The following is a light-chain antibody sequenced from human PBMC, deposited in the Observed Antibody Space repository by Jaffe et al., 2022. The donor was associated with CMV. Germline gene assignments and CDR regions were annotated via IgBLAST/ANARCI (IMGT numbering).Light chain of an antibody. CDR1: QSLSSD. J-gene: IGKJ2*01. Sequence: EVVMTQSPDTLSVSPGERATLSCRASQSLSSDLAWYQHKPGQAPRLLIYDASTRATGVPARFSGSGSGTEFTLTISSLQSEDFAVYYCQQYNTWPYTFGQGTKLEIK. CDR2: DAS. CDR3: QQYNTWPYT. V-gene: IGKV3-15*01.